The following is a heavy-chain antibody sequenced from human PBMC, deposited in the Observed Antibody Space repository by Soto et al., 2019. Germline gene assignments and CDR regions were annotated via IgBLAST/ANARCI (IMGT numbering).Heavy chain of an antibody. J-gene: IGHJ5*02. V-gene: IGHV1-3*01. CDR3: ARDFVVVVDRYNWFDP. CDR2: INAGNGNT. D-gene: IGHD2-15*01. CDR1: GYTFTSYA. Sequence: ASVKVSCKASGYTFTSYAMHWVRQAPGQRLEWMGWINAGNGNTKYSRKFQGRVTITRDTSASTAYMELSSLRSEDTAVYYCARDFVVVVDRYNWFDPWGQGTLVTVSS.